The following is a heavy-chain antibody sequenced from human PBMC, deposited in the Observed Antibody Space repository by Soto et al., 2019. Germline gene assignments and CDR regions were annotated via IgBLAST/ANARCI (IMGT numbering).Heavy chain of an antibody. J-gene: IGHJ4*02. CDR2: IHHNGET. V-gene: IGHV4-4*02. Sequence: QVQLQESGPGLVRPAGTLSLTCAVFGDSMNTNNWWSWVRQTPGKGLEWIGEIHHNGETTHSPSLESRVTMSLAKSKYQFSLRLTSVTAADTSVYYCARTRQSCSSSRCHDVYFDYWGQGTLVTVSS. D-gene: IGHD2-2*01. CDR1: GDSMNTNNW. CDR3: ARTRQSCSSSRCHDVYFDY.